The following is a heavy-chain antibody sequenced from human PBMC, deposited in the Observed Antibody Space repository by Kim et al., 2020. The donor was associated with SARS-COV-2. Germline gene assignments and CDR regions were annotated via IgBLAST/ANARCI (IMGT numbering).Heavy chain of an antibody. J-gene: IGHJ4*02. D-gene: IGHD3-16*01. Sequence: GDSISYAQKFQGRVTMTRDTYTSTVYVELSSLRSEDTAVYYCASEYSDLGYWGQGTLVTVSS. CDR3: ASEYSDLGY. V-gene: IGHV1-46*01. CDR2: GDSI.